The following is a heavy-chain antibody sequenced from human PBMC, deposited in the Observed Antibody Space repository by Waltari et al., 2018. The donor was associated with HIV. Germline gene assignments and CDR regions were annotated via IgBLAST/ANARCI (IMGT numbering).Heavy chain of an antibody. D-gene: IGHD2-21*01. V-gene: IGHV3-48*04. Sequence: EVQLVESGGGLVQPGGSLRLSCAASGFTLSTYSMNWVRQAPGKGLGLVSYINSSSTTIYFADSVKGRFTISRDNAKNLLYLQMNSLRAEDTAVYYCARDKAVIQPDAFDIWGQGTMVTVSS. CDR2: INSSSTTI. J-gene: IGHJ3*02. CDR1: GFTLSTYS. CDR3: ARDKAVIQPDAFDI.